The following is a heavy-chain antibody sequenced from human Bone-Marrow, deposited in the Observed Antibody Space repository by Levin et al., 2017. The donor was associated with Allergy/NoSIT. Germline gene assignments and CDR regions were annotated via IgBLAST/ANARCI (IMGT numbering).Heavy chain of an antibody. CDR1: GFTFSNAW. V-gene: IGHV3-15*01. J-gene: IGHJ3*02. Sequence: PGGSLRLSCAASGFTFSNAWMSWVRQAPGKGLEWVGRIKSKTDGGTTDYAAPVKGRFTISRDDSKNTLYLQMNSLKTEDTAVYYCTTDFLGDPDAFDIWGQGTMVTVSS. CDR3: TTDFLGDPDAFDI. CDR2: IKSKTDGGTT. D-gene: IGHD4-17*01.